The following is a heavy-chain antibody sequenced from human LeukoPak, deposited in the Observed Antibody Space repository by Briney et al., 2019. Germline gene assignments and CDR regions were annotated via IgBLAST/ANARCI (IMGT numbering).Heavy chain of an antibody. CDR2: ISSSSSYI. D-gene: IGHD2-2*01. V-gene: IGHV3-21*01. J-gene: IGHJ6*02. CDR3: ARDPQHQLLSRHYYYGMDV. CDR1: GFAFSS. Sequence: SLRLSCAASGFAFSSMDWLGQAPGKGLEWVSSISSSSSYIYYADSVKGRFTISRDNAKNSLYLQMNSLRAEDTAVYYCARDPQHQLLSRHYYYGMDVWGQGTTVTVSS.